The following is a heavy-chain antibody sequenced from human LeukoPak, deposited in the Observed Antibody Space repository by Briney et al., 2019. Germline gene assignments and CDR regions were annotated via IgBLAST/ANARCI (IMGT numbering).Heavy chain of an antibody. V-gene: IGHV4-59*12. J-gene: IGHJ6*03. CDR3: ARDRTRLRVYYYYMDV. CDR1: GGSISTYY. D-gene: IGHD4-17*01. CDR2: IDYSGST. Sequence: PSETLSLTCTVSGGSISTYYWSWIRQAPGKGLEWIAGIDYSGSTTYNPSLKSRVTMSVDTSKNQFSLKLSSVTAADTAVYYCARDRTRLRVYYYYMDVWGKGTTVTVSS.